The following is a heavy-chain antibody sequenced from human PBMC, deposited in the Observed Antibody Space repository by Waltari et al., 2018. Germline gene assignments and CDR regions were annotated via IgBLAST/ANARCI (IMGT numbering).Heavy chain of an antibody. D-gene: IGHD7-27*01. CDR3: ARDWNWGFDY. V-gene: IGHV3-7*01. CDR2: MKEDGTQK. J-gene: IGHJ4*02. CDR1: GCRCSNNW. Sequence: EVQLVESGGGLVQPGGSWRLCGAGSGCRCSNNWMSWVRTAPGKGLGWVANMKEDGTQKYYVDSVRGRFTISRDNTKNTLYLQMNSLRVEDTAVYYCARDWNWGFDYWGQGTLVTVSS.